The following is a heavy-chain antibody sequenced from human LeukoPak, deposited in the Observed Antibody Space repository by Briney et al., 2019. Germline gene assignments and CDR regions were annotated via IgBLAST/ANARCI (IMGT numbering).Heavy chain of an antibody. V-gene: IGHV3-7*01. CDR2: IKQDGSEK. J-gene: IGHJ4*02. CDR1: GFTFSSYW. D-gene: IGHD3-3*01. CDR3: ARDKGGPYYDFWSGYYPEYFDY. Sequence: GGSLRLSCAASGFTFSSYWMSWVRQAPGKGLEWVANIKQDGSEKYYVDSVKGRFTISRDNAKNSLYLQMHSLRAEDTAVYYCARDKGGPYYDFWSGYYPEYFDYWGQGTLVTVSS.